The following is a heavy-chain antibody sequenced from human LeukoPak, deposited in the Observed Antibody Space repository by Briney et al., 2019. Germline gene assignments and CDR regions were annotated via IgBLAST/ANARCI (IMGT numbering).Heavy chain of an antibody. Sequence: SETLPLTCTVSGGSISSYYWSWIRQPPGKGLEWIGYIYYSGSTNYNPSLKSRVTISVDTSKNQFSLKLSSVTAADTAVYYCATIRYSSDYWGQGTLVTVSS. J-gene: IGHJ4*02. CDR1: GGSISSYY. V-gene: IGHV4-59*01. CDR3: ATIRYSSDY. CDR2: IYYSGST. D-gene: IGHD6-13*01.